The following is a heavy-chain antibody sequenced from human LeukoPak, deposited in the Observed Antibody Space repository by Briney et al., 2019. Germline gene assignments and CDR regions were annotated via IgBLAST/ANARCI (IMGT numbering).Heavy chain of an antibody. Sequence: PSETLSLTCTVSGGSISSDSYYWGWIRQPPGKGLEWIGSIYHSGSTYYNPSLKSRVTISVDTSKNQFSLKLTSVTAADTAVYYCARGRDGYNRGFIWGQGTMVTVSS. V-gene: IGHV4-39*07. CDR1: GGSISSDSYY. CDR3: ARGRDGYNRGFI. D-gene: IGHD5-24*01. CDR2: IYHSGST. J-gene: IGHJ3*02.